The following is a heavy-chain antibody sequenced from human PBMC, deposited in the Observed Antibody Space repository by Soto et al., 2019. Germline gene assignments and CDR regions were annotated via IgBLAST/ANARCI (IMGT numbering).Heavy chain of an antibody. CDR1: GFTFSGKT. CDR2: IAPDASQI. J-gene: IGHJ4*02. CDR3: ATDIHATWLLNS. Sequence: GGSLRLSCAASGFTFSGKTMYWVRQAPGKGLEWVALIAPDASQIYYADSVKGRFTISRDNSKNTLYLQMNSLRPEDTSLYLCATDIHATWLLNSWGQGTLVTVSS. D-gene: IGHD2-2*02. V-gene: IGHV3-30-3*01.